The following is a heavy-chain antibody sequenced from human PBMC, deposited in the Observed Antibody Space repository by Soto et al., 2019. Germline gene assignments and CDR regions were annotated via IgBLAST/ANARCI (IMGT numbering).Heavy chain of an antibody. Sequence: PGGSLRLSCAASGFTFSSYAMSWVRQAPGKGLEWVSAISGSGGSTYYADSVKGRFTISRDNSKNTLYLQMNSLRAEDTAVYYCAKVVTFGGVIGPADYWGQGTLVTVSS. V-gene: IGHV3-23*01. D-gene: IGHD3-16*01. CDR3: AKVVTFGGVIGPADY. CDR1: GFTFSSYA. CDR2: ISGSGGST. J-gene: IGHJ4*02.